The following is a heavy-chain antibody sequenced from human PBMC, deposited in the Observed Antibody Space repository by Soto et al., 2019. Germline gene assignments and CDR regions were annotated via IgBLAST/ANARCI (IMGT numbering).Heavy chain of an antibody. J-gene: IGHJ5*02. CDR2: VYFSGST. Sequence: SGTLSLTCAVCGDSINSGEYYWTLMRQAPGKGLQWVGHVYFSGSTDYNPSLKSRVTISLDTSKNQFSLKLRSVTAGDTAVYYCATVPVDTYMIYWSDPWGQGTLVTVSS. CDR3: ATVPVDTYMIYWSDP. CDR1: GDSINSGEYY. D-gene: IGHD5-18*01. V-gene: IGHV4-61*08.